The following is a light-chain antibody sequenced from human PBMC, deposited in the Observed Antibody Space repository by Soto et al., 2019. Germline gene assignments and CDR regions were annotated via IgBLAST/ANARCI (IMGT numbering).Light chain of an antibody. CDR2: EVS. CDR3: SSYTSSSTPLV. J-gene: IGLJ1*01. V-gene: IGLV2-14*01. CDR1: SSDVGDYNS. Sequence: QSALTQPASVSGSPGQSITISCTGTSSDVGDYNSVSWYQQHPGKAPKLMIYEVSNRPSGVSYRFSGSKSGNTASLTISGLQAEDEADYYCSSYTSSSTPLVFGTGTKVTVL.